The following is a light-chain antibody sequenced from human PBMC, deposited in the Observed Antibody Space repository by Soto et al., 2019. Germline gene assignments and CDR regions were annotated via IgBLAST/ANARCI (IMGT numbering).Light chain of an antibody. CDR2: GAS. J-gene: IGKJ4*01. CDR1: QSVSSN. CDR3: QQYNNCPPLT. Sequence: EMVMTQSPATLSVSPGERATLSSSASQSVSSNLAWYQQKPGQAPRLLIYGASTRATGIPARFSGSGSGTEFTLTISSLQSEDFAVYYCQQYNNCPPLTFGGGTKVEIK. V-gene: IGKV3-15*01.